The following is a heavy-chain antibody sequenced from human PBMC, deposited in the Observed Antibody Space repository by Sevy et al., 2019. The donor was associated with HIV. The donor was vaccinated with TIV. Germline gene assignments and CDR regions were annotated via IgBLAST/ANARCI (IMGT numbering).Heavy chain of an antibody. CDR2: IYYSGST. D-gene: IGHD3-3*01. V-gene: IGHV4-61*01. Sequence: SETLSLTCTVSGGSVSSGSYYWSWIRQPPGKGLEWIGYIYYSGSTNYNPSLKSRVIISVDTSKNQFSLKLTTLTAADTAVYYCARANYDFWSGYQPYYYYGMDVWGQGTTVTVSS. CDR1: GGSVSSGSYY. J-gene: IGHJ6*02. CDR3: ARANYDFWSGYQPYYYYGMDV.